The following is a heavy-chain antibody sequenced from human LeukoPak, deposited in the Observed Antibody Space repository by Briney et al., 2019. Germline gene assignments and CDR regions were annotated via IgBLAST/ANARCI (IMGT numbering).Heavy chain of an antibody. J-gene: IGHJ5*02. CDR2: INPNSGGT. V-gene: IGHV1-2*02. D-gene: IGHD3-10*01. CDR3: ARFDTMIWEVGA. CDR1: GYTFTYYY. Sequence: GASVKVSCRASGYTFTYYYIHWVRQAPGQGLEWMGWINPNSGGTNYAQKFQGRVTMTRDTAISTAYMERSRLTSDDTAVYYCARFDTMIWEVGAWGQGTLVTVSS.